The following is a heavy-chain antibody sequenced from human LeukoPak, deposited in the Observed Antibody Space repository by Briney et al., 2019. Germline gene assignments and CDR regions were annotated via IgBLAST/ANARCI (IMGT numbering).Heavy chain of an antibody. J-gene: IGHJ6*03. D-gene: IGHD1-1*01. V-gene: IGHV4-59*11. CDR2: IYYSGST. Sequence: SETLSLTCTVSGGSISSHYWSWIRQPPGKGLEWIGYIYYSGSTNYNPSLKSRVTISVDTSKNQFSLKLSSVTAADTAVYYCARVGTSSNYYYYMDVWGKGTTVTVSS. CDR1: GGSISSHY. CDR3: ARVGTSSNYYYYMDV.